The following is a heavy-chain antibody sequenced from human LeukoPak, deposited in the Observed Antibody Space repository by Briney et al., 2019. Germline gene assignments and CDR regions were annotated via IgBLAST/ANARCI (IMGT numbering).Heavy chain of an antibody. CDR2: ISSSSSYI. CDR1: GFTFSSYS. CDR3: AREAEGVVPAAIGDWSDP. D-gene: IGHD2-2*02. V-gene: IGHV3-21*01. Sequence: GGSLRLSCAASGFTFSSYSMNWVRQAPGKGLEWVSSISSSSSYIYYADSVKGRFTISRDNAKNSLYLQMNSLRAEDTAVYYCAREAEGVVPAAIGDWSDPWGQGTLVTVSS. J-gene: IGHJ5*02.